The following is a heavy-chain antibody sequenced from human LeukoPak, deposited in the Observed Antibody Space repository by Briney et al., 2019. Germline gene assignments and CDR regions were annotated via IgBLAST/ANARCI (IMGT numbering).Heavy chain of an antibody. V-gene: IGHV5-51*01. CDR1: GYIFSSYW. D-gene: IGHD3-10*01. CDR3: ARRMVRGVITSPFDY. J-gene: IGHJ4*02. Sequence: GESLKISCKGSGYIFSSYWIGWVRQMPGKGLEWMGIIYPRDSDTRYSPSFQGQVTISADKSISTAYLQWSSLKASDTAMYYCARRMVRGVITSPFDYWGQGTLVTVSS. CDR2: IYPRDSDT.